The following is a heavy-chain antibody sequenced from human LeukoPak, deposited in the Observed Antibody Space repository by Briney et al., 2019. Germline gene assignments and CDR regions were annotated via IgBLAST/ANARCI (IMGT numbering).Heavy chain of an antibody. CDR2: ISDSGVCT. J-gene: IGHJ4*02. CDR3: AKGQNYEFWSGYLDY. D-gene: IGHD3-3*01. Sequence: PGGSLRLSCAASGFTFSSYAMRWVRQAPGKGLEWVSAISDSGVCTYYADSVKSLSTIARDNSKNTLYLQMNSLRTEDTTVYYCAKGQNYEFWSGYLDYWGQGTLVTVSS. V-gene: IGHV3-23*01. CDR1: GFTFSSYA.